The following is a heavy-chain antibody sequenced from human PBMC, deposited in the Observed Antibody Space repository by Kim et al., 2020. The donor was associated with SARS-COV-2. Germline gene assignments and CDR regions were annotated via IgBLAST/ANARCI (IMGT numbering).Heavy chain of an antibody. J-gene: IGHJ4*02. CDR1: GYTFSSYT. D-gene: IGHD3-3*01. V-gene: IGHV7-4-1*02. CDR3: ARGRFTIFGVVITQFDY. CDR2: INTNTGNP. Sequence: ASVKVSCKASGYTFSSYTINWVRQAPGQGLEWMGWINTNTGNPTYAQGFTGRFVFSLDTSVSTAYLQISSLKAEDTAVYYCARGRFTIFGVVITQFDYWGQGTLVTVSS.